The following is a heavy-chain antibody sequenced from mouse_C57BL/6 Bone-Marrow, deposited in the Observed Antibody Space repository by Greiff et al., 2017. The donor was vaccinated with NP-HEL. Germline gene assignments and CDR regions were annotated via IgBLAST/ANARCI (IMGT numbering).Heavy chain of an antibody. CDR3: ARSPEYFDV. Sequence: EVHLVESGGGLVKPGGSLKLSCAASGFTFSDYGMHWVRQAPEKGLEWVAYISSGSSTIYYADTVKGRFTISRDNAKNTLFLQMTSLRSEDTAMYYCARSPEYFDVWGTGTTVTVSS. CDR1: GFTFSDYG. V-gene: IGHV5-17*01. CDR2: ISSGSSTI. J-gene: IGHJ1*03.